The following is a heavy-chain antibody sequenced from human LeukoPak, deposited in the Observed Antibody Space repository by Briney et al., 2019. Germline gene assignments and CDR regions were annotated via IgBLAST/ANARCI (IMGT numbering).Heavy chain of an antibody. D-gene: IGHD3-22*01. CDR3: ARDHDYDSSGYNFDY. CDR2: ISSSGSTI. J-gene: IGHJ4*02. V-gene: IGHV3-48*04. CDR1: GFTYSHNG. Sequence: GGSLRLSCVASGFTYSHNGMHWVRQAPGKGLEWVSYISSSGSTIYYADSVKGRFTISRDNAKNSLYLQMNSLRAEDTAVYYCARDHDYDSSGYNFDYWGQGTLVTVSS.